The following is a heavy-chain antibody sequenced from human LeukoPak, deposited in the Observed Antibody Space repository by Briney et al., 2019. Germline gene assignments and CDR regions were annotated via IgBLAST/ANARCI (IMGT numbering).Heavy chain of an antibody. D-gene: IGHD5-24*01. CDR1: GFTFSGYE. V-gene: IGHV3-48*03. CDR3: ARPGTDGYIPDY. Sequence: GGSLRLSCAVSGFTFSGYEMNWVRQAPGKGLEWVSYISSGGTFIYYADSVRGRFTISRDNAKNSLYLQMNSLRAEDTAVYYCARPGTDGYIPDYWGQGTLVVVSS. J-gene: IGHJ4*02. CDR2: ISSGGTFI.